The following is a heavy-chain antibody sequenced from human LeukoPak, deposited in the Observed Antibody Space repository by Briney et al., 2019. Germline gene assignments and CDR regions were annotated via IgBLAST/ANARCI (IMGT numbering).Heavy chain of an antibody. CDR2: IYYSGST. V-gene: IGHV4-39*01. Sequence: PSETLSHTCAVSGGSISSSIYYWGWIRQPPGKGLEWIGSIYYSGSTYYNPSLKSRVTISVDTSKKQFSLKLSSVTAADTAVYYYARRGVATSMSTFAYWGEGTLVTVSS. J-gene: IGHJ4*02. CDR3: ARRGVATSMSTFAY. CDR1: GGSISSSIYY. D-gene: IGHD3-16*01.